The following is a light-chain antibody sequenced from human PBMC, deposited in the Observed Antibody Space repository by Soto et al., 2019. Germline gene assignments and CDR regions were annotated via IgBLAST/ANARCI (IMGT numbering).Light chain of an antibody. CDR3: QQSFSSPPWT. CDR1: QNIKTY. J-gene: IGKJ1*01. Sequence: DIQMTQSPSSLSASVGDSVTITCRASQNIKTYLNWYQQKPEKAPNLLIYAASSLHSGVPSRFSGSGSGTDFTLTICSLQPEDFATYYCQQSFSSPPWTFGQGTKVEIK. CDR2: AAS. V-gene: IGKV1-39*01.